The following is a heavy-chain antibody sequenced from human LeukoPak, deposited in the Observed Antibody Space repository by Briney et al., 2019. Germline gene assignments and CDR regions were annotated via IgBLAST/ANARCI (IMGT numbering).Heavy chain of an antibody. D-gene: IGHD2-15*01. Sequence: SETLSLTCTVSGGSISSSGYYWGWIRQPPGKGLEWIGSIYYSGSTYYNPSLKSRVTISVDTSKNQFSLKLSSVTAADTAVYYCASSHCSGGSCYPSESFDYWGQGTLVTVSS. CDR1: GGSISSSGYY. J-gene: IGHJ4*02. V-gene: IGHV4-39*01. CDR3: ASSHCSGGSCYPSESFDY. CDR2: IYYSGST.